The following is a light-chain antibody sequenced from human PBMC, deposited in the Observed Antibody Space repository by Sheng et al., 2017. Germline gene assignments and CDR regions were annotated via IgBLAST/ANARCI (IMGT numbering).Light chain of an antibody. CDR2: GVA. CDR1: QVVTNDY. CDR3: QQYDRTPYT. Sequence: IVLTQSPGTMSLSPGERVTLSCRASQVVTNDYFAWYQQKPGQTPKLVIYGVANRAAGIPDRFSGSGSGTDFSLTISGLEPEDFAIYYCQQYDRTPYTFGQGTKLEIK. V-gene: IGKV3-20*01. J-gene: IGKJ2*01.